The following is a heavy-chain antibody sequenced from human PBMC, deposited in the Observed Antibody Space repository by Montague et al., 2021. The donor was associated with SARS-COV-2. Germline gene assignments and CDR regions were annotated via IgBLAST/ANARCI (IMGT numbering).Heavy chain of an antibody. Sequence: SETLSLTCAVSGGSFTDYYWSWIRQPPGKGLEWIGEINHRGTSNYNPSLKSRVSISVDTSKNQFSLYLGSVTAADTAVYYCARGRQHFNMIVVVMTGGEYYFDYWAQGTLVTGSS. CDR1: GGSFTDYY. V-gene: IGHV4-34*01. CDR2: INHRGTS. CDR3: ARGRQHFNMIVVVMTGGEYYFDY. D-gene: IGHD3-22*01. J-gene: IGHJ4*02.